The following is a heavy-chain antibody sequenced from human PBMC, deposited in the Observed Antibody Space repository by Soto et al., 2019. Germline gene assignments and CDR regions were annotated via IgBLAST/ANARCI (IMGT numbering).Heavy chain of an antibody. Sequence: GSLRLSCAASGFTFSSYAMSWVRQASGKGLEWVSAISGSGGSTYYADSVKGRFTISRDNSKNTLYLQMNSLRAEDTAVYYCAKVPTMGRSASAYYYYYGMDVWGQGTTVTAP. V-gene: IGHV3-23*01. CDR2: ISGSGGST. J-gene: IGHJ6*02. CDR3: AKVPTMGRSASAYYYYYGMDV. CDR1: GFTFSSYA. D-gene: IGHD3-10*01.